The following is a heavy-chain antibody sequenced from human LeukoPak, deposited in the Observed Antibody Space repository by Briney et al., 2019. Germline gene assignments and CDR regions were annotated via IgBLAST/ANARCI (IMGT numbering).Heavy chain of an antibody. Sequence: GASVTVSCKASGDTLNNYAVSWVRQAPGQGLEWIGGIIPVFDTANYAQKFQGRVTITADKSTSTVYMELNSLRSEDTAIYFCARDGDTSMVTSWFDSWGQGSLVTVSS. V-gene: IGHV1-69*06. CDR3: ARDGDTSMVTSWFDS. D-gene: IGHD5-18*01. J-gene: IGHJ5*01. CDR1: GDTLNNYA. CDR2: IIPVFDTA.